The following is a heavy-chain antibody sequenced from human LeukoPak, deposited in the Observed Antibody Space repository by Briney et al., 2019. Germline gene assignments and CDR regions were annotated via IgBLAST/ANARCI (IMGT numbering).Heavy chain of an antibody. CDR2: ILPMFDTA. J-gene: IGHJ4*02. Sequence: GASVKVSCKASTGTFSSYALSWVRLAPGQGLQWMGRILPMFDTADYAQRFQGRVTITANKSTSTAYMELSSLRSEDTAVYYCARIRDPYYYDSSALLLNGVFDYWGQGTLVTVSS. CDR3: ARIRDPYYYDSSALLLNGVFDY. CDR1: TGTFSSYA. D-gene: IGHD3-22*01. V-gene: IGHV1-69*06.